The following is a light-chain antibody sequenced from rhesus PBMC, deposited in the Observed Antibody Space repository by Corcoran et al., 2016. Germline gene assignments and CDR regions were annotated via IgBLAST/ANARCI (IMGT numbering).Light chain of an antibody. V-gene: IGKV1-22*01. CDR2: KAS. CDR3: LQYSSSPWT. CDR1: QSISSW. Sequence: DIQMTQSPSSLSASVGDTVTITCRASQSISSWLDWYQQKPGKAPKLLIYKASSLQSGVPSRFSGSGSGTYFTLTISSLQPEDFATYYCLQYSSSPWTFGQGTKVEIK. J-gene: IGKJ1*01.